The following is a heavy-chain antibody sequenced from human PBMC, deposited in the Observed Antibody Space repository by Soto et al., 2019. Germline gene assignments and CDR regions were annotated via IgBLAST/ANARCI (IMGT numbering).Heavy chain of an antibody. Sequence: GGSLRLSCEASGLSFSSYWMSWIRQAPGKGPEWVAIIKEDGNEIYYVDSVRGRFTISRDNAKNSLYLQMNSLRAEDTAVYYCARELDGIDVWGQGTTVTAP. CDR1: GLSFSSYW. J-gene: IGHJ6*02. V-gene: IGHV3-7*05. CDR3: ARELDGIDV. CDR2: IKEDGNEI.